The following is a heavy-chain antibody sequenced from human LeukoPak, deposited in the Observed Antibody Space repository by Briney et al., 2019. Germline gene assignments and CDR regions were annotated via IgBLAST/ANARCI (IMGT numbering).Heavy chain of an antibody. D-gene: IGHD3-22*01. Sequence: ASVKVSCKASGYTFTSYGISWVRQAPGQGLEWMGWISAYNGNTNYAQKLQGRVTMTTDTSTSTAYMELRSLRSDDTAVYYCAREVTPYYYDSSGYRAEYFQHWGQGTLVTASS. CDR1: GYTFTSYG. CDR2: ISAYNGNT. CDR3: AREVTPYYYDSSGYRAEYFQH. J-gene: IGHJ1*01. V-gene: IGHV1-18*01.